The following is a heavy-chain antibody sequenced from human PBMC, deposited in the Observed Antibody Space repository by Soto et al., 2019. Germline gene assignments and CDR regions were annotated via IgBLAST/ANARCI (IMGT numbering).Heavy chain of an antibody. J-gene: IGHJ4*02. CDR1: GGTFSTST. CDR2: TIPLLNVA. D-gene: IGHD5-12*01. CDR3: AGDSPIGSTFSGYDAIDS. V-gene: IGHV1-69*04. Sequence: GASVKVSCKASGGTFSTSTFTWVRQAPGQGLEWMGRTIPLLNVADYAQDFQGRLTITADRSTSTTYMELTSLTSKDTAVYYCAGDSPIGSTFSGYDAIDSWGQGTLVTVSS.